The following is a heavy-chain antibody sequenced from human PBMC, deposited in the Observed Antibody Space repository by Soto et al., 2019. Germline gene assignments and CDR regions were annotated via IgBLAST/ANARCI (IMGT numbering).Heavy chain of an antibody. V-gene: IGHV4-4*07. CDR1: GGSISSYY. J-gene: IGHJ6*02. D-gene: IGHD3-10*01. CDR2: IYNGGNT. Sequence: SETLSLTFTVSGGSISSYYWSWIQQSAVKGLEWIGRIYNGGNTQYNPSLKSRVTMSADTSKNQFSLRLNSVTAADTAVYYCARDGSDSYGLDVWGQGTTVTVSS. CDR3: ARDGSDSYGLDV.